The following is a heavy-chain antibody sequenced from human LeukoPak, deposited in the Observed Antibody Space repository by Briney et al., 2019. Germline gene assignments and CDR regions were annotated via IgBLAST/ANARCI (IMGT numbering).Heavy chain of an antibody. CDR3: ASGSRGSYHFDY. Sequence: SETLSLTCTVSGGSISSYYWSWIRQSPGKGLEWIGYIYYSGSTNYNPSLKSRVTISVDTSKNQFSLKLSSVTAADTAVYYCASGSRGSYHFDYWGQGTLVTVSS. CDR1: GGSISSYY. V-gene: IGHV4-59*01. D-gene: IGHD1-26*01. CDR2: IYYSGST. J-gene: IGHJ4*02.